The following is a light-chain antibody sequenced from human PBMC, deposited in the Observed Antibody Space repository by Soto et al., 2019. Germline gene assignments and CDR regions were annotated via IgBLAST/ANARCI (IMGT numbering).Light chain of an antibody. CDR2: DAS. CDR1: QSISSW. CDR3: QQYSSRST. V-gene: IGKV1-5*01. Sequence: DIQMTQSPSSLSASVGDRVTITCRASQSISSWLAWYQQNPGKAPNLLIYDASSLQSGVPSRFSGSGFGTEFTLTISSLQPGDFATYYCQQYSSRSTFGQGTKVDI. J-gene: IGKJ1*01.